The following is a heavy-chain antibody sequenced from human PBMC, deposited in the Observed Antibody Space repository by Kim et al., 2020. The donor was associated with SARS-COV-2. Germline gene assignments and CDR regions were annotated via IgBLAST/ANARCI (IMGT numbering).Heavy chain of an antibody. Sequence: GGSLRLSCAASGFTFSSYAMSWVRQAPGKGLEWVSAISGSGGSTYYADSVKGRFTISRDNSKNTLYLQMNSLRAEDTAVYYCAKDNYYDSSGYLDYWGQGTLVTVSS. CDR1: GFTFSSYA. CDR3: AKDNYYDSSGYLDY. J-gene: IGHJ4*02. CDR2: ISGSGGST. V-gene: IGHV3-23*01. D-gene: IGHD3-22*01.